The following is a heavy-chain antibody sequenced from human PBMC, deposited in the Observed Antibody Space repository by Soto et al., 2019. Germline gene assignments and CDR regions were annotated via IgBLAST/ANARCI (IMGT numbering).Heavy chain of an antibody. D-gene: IGHD3-22*01. V-gene: IGHV3-13*05. CDR2: ISTAGDP. Sequence: GGSLRLSCVASGFILSGYDMHWVRQAPGGGLEWVSAISTAGDPYYSGSVKGRFTISRGNAENSVYLQMNSLRAGDTAVYYCARAGYDSSGYYFYAMDVWGPGTTVTVSS. CDR3: ARAGYDSSGYYFYAMDV. J-gene: IGHJ6*02. CDR1: GFILSGYD.